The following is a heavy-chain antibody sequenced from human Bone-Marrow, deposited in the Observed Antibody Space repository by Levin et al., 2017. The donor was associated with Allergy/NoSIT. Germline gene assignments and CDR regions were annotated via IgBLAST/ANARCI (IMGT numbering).Heavy chain of an antibody. CDR1: GASITDTSNY. D-gene: IGHD2-2*01. Sequence: SQTLSLTCSVSGASITDTSNYWSWIRQPPGKDLEWIGYIFYRGTTYYNPSLKGQFSISIDTAKNQVSLKLNSVTAADTAVYYCVRSASMPPDYGMDVWGQGTTVTVSS. V-gene: IGHV4-30-4*01. CDR3: VRSASMPPDYGMDV. J-gene: IGHJ6*02. CDR2: IFYRGTT.